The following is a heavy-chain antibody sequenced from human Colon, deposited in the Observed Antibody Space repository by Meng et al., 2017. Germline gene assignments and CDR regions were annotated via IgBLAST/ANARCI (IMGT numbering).Heavy chain of an antibody. CDR2: IKHSVDT. J-gene: IGHJ4*02. D-gene: IGHD2-15*01. CDR1: AGPSVGYY. V-gene: IGHV4-34*02. CDR3: SSLLTLDY. Sequence: QVLLQSRVPGRLKPSETLTLTCAINAGPSVGYYCGCVRQAPGKGLEWIGEIKHSVDTHYNPSLNTRVSMSFDTSKRQFALHLISVTAADTAVYYCSSLLTLDYWVPVTLVTVSS.